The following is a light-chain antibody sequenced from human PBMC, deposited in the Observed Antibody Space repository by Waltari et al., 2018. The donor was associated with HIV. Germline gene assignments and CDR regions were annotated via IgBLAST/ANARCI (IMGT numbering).Light chain of an antibody. CDR1: STDVGHYDY. CDR3: SSYTTRSTVI. V-gene: IGLV2-14*01. CDR2: EVS. J-gene: IGLJ2*01. Sequence: QSALTQPASVSGSPGQSITIACTGTSTDVGHYDYVSWYRQHPGKAPKLIIYEVSTRPSGVSNRFSGSKSVNTASLTISGLQAEDEADYYCSSYTTRSTVIFGGGTKLTVL.